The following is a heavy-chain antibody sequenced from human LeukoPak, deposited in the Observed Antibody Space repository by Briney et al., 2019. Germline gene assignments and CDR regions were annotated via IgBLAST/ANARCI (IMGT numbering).Heavy chain of an antibody. Sequence: GGSLRLSCAASGFTFSSYGMHWVRLAPGKGLEWVAVIWYDGSNKYYADSVKGRFTISRDNSKNTLYLQMNSLRAEDTAVYYCARTALRFLEWFDAFDIWGQGTMVTVSS. CDR3: ARTALRFLEWFDAFDI. D-gene: IGHD3-3*01. CDR1: GFTFSSYG. V-gene: IGHV3-33*01. J-gene: IGHJ3*02. CDR2: IWYDGSNK.